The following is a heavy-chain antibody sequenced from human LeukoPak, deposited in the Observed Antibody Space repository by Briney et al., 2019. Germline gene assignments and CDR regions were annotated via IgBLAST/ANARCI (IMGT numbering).Heavy chain of an antibody. CDR1: GGTFSSYA. CDR2: IIPIFGTT. J-gene: IGHJ6*03. D-gene: IGHD6-13*01. CDR3: ARVVGLTGYSSNWYSGYYYYMDV. Sequence: GASVKVSCKTSGGTFSSYAITWVRQTPGQGLEWMGGIIPIFGTTNYAQKFQDGVTITADKSTSTAYMKLSSLRSEDTAVYYCARVVGLTGYSSNWYSGYYYYMDVWGKGTTVTISS. V-gene: IGHV1-69*06.